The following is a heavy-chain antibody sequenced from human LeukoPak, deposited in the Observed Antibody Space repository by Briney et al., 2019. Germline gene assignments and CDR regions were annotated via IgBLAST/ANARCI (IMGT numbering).Heavy chain of an antibody. CDR1: GFTFSSYW. D-gene: IGHD3-9*01. CDR3: ARDDYDILTGSLYFDY. CDR2: INSDGSST. Sequence: GGSLRLSCAASGFTFSSYWMHWVRQAPGKGLVWVSRINSDGSSTSYADSVKGRFTISRDNAKNTLYLQMNSLRAEDTAVYYCARDDYDILTGSLYFDYWGKGTLVTVSS. V-gene: IGHV3-74*01. J-gene: IGHJ4*02.